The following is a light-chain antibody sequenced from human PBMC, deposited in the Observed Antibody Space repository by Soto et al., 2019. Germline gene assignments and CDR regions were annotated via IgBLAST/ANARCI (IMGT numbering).Light chain of an antibody. V-gene: IGKV3-11*01. J-gene: IGKJ1*01. CDR3: QQYGTSPWT. Sequence: EIVLTQSPATLSLSPGERATLSCRASQSVSSYLAWYQQKPGQAPRLLIYDASNRATGIPARFSGSGSGTDFTLTISSLEPEDFAVYFCQQYGTSPWTIGQGTKVDIK. CDR1: QSVSSY. CDR2: DAS.